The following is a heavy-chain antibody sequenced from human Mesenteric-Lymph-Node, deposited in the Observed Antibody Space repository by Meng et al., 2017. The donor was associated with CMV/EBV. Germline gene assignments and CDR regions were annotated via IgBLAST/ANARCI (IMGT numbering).Heavy chain of an antibody. D-gene: IGHD5-12*01. V-gene: IGHV4-4*02. CDR3: ARWMGGQRHYFDY. J-gene: IGHJ4*02. CDR2: IYHTGSI. CDR1: GGSISDSNW. Sequence: CAVSGGSISDSNWWSWVRQPPGKGLEWIGEIYHTGSINYNPSLTSQVTVSVDKSKNQFSLRLTSVTAADTAVYYCARWMGGQRHYFDYWGQGALVTVSS.